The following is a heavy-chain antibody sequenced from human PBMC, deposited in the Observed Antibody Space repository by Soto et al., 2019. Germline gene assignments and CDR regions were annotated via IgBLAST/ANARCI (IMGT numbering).Heavy chain of an antibody. V-gene: IGHV3-30*03. CDR3: ARYSGKYQGPIDY. D-gene: IGHD1-26*01. Sequence: QVQLVEPGGALFHPGRSLRLSGEAPGFTSGHNGIHGVGKAPGKGLEWLAVISYDGSNKHYADSVKGRFTVSRDNSKNTLYLQMNSLRAEDTAVYFCARYSGKYQGPIDYWGQGTLVTVSS. J-gene: IGHJ4*02. CDR2: ISYDGSNK. CDR1: GFTSGHNG.